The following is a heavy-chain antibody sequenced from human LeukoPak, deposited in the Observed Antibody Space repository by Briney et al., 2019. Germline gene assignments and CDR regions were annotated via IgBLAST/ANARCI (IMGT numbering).Heavy chain of an antibody. CDR2: IYYSGST. CDR3: ARANPTVTYYYGIDV. Sequence: SQTLSLTCTVSGGSISSGGYYWSWIRQHPGKGLEWIGYIYYSGSTYYNPSLKSRVTISVDTSKNQFSLKLSSVTAADTAVYYCARANPTVTYYYGIDVWGQGTTVTVSS. CDR1: GGSISSGGYY. V-gene: IGHV4-31*03. J-gene: IGHJ6*02. D-gene: IGHD4-17*01.